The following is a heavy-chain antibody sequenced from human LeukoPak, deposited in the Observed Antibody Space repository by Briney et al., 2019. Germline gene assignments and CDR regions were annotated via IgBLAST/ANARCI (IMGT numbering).Heavy chain of an antibody. V-gene: IGHV3-20*04. CDR1: GFTFDDYD. Sequence: GGSLRLSCAASGFTFDDYDLVWVRQTPGKGLEWVSGISWNGGRTAYADSVKGRFTISRDDAKNSLYLQLNSLRAEDTALYYCARVQQYDKFDYWGQGTLVTVSS. J-gene: IGHJ4*02. CDR2: ISWNGGRT. D-gene: IGHD3-22*01. CDR3: ARVQQYDKFDY.